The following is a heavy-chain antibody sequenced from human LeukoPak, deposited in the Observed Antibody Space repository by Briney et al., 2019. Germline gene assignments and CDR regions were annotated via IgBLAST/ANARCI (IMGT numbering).Heavy chain of an antibody. CDR2: ISGSGGTP. V-gene: IGHV3-23*01. J-gene: IGHJ5*02. D-gene: IGHD6-13*01. CDR1: GFTFSSYA. Sequence: GGSLRLSCAASGFTFSSYAMSWVRQAPGKGLEWVSAISGSGGTPYYADSVKGRSTISRDNSKNTLFLQMNSLRAEDTAIYYCAKDITAAWGQGTLVTVSS. CDR3: AKDITAA.